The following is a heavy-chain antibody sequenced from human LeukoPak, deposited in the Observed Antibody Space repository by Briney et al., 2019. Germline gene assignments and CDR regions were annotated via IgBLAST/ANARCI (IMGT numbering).Heavy chain of an antibody. D-gene: IGHD1-14*01. CDR2: TYYRSKWYT. J-gene: IGHJ4*02. Sequence: SQTLSLTCAISGDTVSNTRSAWNWIRQSPSRGLEWLGRTYYRSKWYTDYAVSVKSRITINPDTSKNQFSLHLNSVTPEDSAVYYCARVNSWTEEPDTGFDYWGQGTLVTVSS. CDR3: ARVNSWTEEPDTGFDY. CDR1: GDTVSNTRSA. V-gene: IGHV6-1*01.